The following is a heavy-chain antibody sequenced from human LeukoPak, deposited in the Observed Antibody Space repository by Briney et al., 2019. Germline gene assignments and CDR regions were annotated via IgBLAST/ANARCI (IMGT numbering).Heavy chain of an antibody. V-gene: IGHV3-23*01. CDR1: GFTFSSYA. CDR2: ITASGGST. D-gene: IGHD3-22*01. J-gene: IGHJ4*02. Sequence: GGSLRLSCAASGFTFSSYAMIWVRQAPGKGLEWASAITASGGSTYYADAVKGRFTISRDNSKNTLYLQMNSLRAEDTAVYYCAKDFYDNSGSRYDYWGQGTLVTVSS. CDR3: AKDFYDNSGSRYDY.